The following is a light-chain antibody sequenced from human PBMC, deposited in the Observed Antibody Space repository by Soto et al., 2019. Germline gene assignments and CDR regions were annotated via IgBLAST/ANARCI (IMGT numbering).Light chain of an antibody. Sequence: QSVLTQPPSVSAAPGQKVTISCSGSSSNIGNNYVSWYQHLPGTAPKFLIYDNNKRPSGIPDRFSGSKSGTSATLGITGLQTGDEADYYCGTWDSRLGLYVFGTGTKVTVL. CDR3: GTWDSRLGLYV. CDR1: SSNIGNNY. J-gene: IGLJ1*01. V-gene: IGLV1-51*01. CDR2: DNN.